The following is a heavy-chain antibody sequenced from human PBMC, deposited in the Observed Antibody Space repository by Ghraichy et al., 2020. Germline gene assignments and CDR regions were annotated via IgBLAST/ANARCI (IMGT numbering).Heavy chain of an antibody. CDR3: ANCGGSCYHRPGPRWFDP. CDR2: ISGSGGST. D-gene: IGHD2-15*01. CDR1: GFTFSSYA. V-gene: IGHV3-23*01. Sequence: GGSLRLSCAASGFTFSSYAMSWVRQAPGKGLEWVSAISGSGGSTYYADSVKGRFTISRDNSKNTLYLQMNSLRAEDTAVYYCANCGGSCYHRPGPRWFDPWGQGTLVTVSS. J-gene: IGHJ5*02.